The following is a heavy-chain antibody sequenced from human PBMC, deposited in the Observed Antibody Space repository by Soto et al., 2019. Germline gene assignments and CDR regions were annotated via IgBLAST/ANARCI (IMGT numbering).Heavy chain of an antibody. V-gene: IGHV4-39*01. D-gene: IGHD3-10*01. Sequence: SETLSLTCTVSGGSISSSSYYWGWIRQPPGKGLEWIGSIYYSGYTYYNPSLKSRVTISVDTSKNQFSLKLSSVTAADTAVYYCASFFAWSMVRGYYYGMDVWGQGTTVTVSS. CDR3: ASFFAWSMVRGYYYGMDV. CDR2: IYYSGYT. J-gene: IGHJ6*02. CDR1: GGSISSSSYY.